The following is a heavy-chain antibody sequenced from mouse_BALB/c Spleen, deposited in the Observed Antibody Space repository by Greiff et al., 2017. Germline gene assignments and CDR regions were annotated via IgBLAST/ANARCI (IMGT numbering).Heavy chain of an antibody. CDR2: IYPGNVNT. CDR3: ARMTTMDY. J-gene: IGHJ4*01. V-gene: IGHV1S56*01. Sequence: QVQLQQSGPELVKPGASVRISCKASGYTFTSYYIHWVKQRPGQGLEWIGWIYPGNVNTKYNEKFKGKATLTADKSSSTAYMQLSSLTSEDSAVYFCARMTTMDYWGQGTSVTVSS. D-gene: IGHD2-13*01. CDR1: GYTFTSYY.